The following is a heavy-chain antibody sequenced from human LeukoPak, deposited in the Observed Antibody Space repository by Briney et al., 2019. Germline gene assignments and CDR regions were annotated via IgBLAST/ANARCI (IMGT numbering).Heavy chain of an antibody. CDR1: GGSISSGGYY. V-gene: IGHV4-31*03. CDR2: IYYSGST. CDR3: AREARRDGYPFDY. Sequence: PSETLSLTCTVSGGSISSGGYYWSWIRQHPGKGLEWIGYIYYSGSTYYNPSLKSRVTISVDTSKNQFSLKLSSVTAADTAVYYCAREARRDGYPFDYWGQGTLVTVSS. J-gene: IGHJ4*02. D-gene: IGHD5-24*01.